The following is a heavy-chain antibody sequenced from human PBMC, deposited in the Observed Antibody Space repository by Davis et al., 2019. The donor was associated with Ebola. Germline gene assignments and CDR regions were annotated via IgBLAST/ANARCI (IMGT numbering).Heavy chain of an antibody. V-gene: IGHV3-74*01. D-gene: IGHD5-24*01. Sequence: GESLKISCAASGFTFRSDWMHWVRQPPGKGLVWVSRINGDGGYTTYADSVKGRFTISRDNAKNTLYLEMSSLRAEDSAVYYCARAIDGYNYLYFDYWGQGILVTVSS. CDR3: ARAIDGYNYLYFDY. J-gene: IGHJ4*02. CDR1: GFTFRSDW. CDR2: INGDGGYT.